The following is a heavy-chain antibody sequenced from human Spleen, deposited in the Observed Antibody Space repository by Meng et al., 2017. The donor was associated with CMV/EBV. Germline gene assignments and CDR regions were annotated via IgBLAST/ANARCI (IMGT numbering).Heavy chain of an antibody. D-gene: IGHD1-1*01. V-gene: IGHV1-18*01. CDR3: ARDRATRAYYFDY. Sequence: ASVKVSCKASGYTFTSYGISWVRQAPGQGLEWMGWISAYNGDTNYAQKFQGRVTMTTDTSTGTASMELRSLRSDDTAIYFCARDRATRAYYFDYWGQGTLVTVSS. J-gene: IGHJ4*02. CDR1: GYTFTSYG. CDR2: ISAYNGDT.